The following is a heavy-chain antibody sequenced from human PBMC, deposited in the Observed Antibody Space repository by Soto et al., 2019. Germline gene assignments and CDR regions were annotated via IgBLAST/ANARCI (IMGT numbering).Heavy chain of an antibody. V-gene: IGHV5-51*01. D-gene: IGHD6-13*01. CDR1: GYSFTIYW. J-gene: IGHJ3*02. CDR3: ARLPRGSNSWYWDAFDI. CDR2: IYPGDSDT. Sequence: GESLKISCKDSGYSFTIYWIGWVLQLPWKGLEWMGIIYPGDSDTRYSPSFQGQVTISADKSISTAYLQWSSLKASDTAMYYCARLPRGSNSWYWDAFDIWGQGTMVTVSS.